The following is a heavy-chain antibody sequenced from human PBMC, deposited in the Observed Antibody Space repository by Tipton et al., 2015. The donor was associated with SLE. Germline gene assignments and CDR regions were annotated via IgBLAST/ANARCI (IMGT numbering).Heavy chain of an antibody. V-gene: IGHV4-59*12. D-gene: IGHD2-21*01. CDR1: GGSISGFI. Sequence: TLSLTCRVSGGSISGFIWSWIRQAPGKGLEWIGYIYYSGSTNYNPSLKSRVTISVDTSKNQFSLRLYSATAADTAVYYCARHPKRESGSQFLFDYWGQGTLVTVSS. CDR2: IYYSGST. CDR3: ARHPKRESGSQFLFDY. J-gene: IGHJ4*02.